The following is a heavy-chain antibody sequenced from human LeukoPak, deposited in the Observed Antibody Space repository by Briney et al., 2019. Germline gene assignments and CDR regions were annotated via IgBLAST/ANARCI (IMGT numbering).Heavy chain of an antibody. Sequence: PGGSLRLSCAASGFTFSSYAMSWVRQAPGKGLEWVSGITSSGTSTFYADSVKGRSTISRDNSKNTLYLLMNSLRAEDTAVYYCAKAFAVADTFDYWGQGTLVTVSS. CDR2: ITSSGTST. J-gene: IGHJ4*02. CDR3: AKAFAVADTFDY. CDR1: GFTFSSYA. V-gene: IGHV3-23*01. D-gene: IGHD6-19*01.